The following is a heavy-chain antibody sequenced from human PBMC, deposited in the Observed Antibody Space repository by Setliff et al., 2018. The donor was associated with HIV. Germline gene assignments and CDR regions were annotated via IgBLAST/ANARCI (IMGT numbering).Heavy chain of an antibody. CDR2: IYYSGST. D-gene: IGHD3-22*01. CDR3: ANSPYYYDSSGYSQPY. CDR1: GGSISSSSYY. Sequence: SETLSLTCTVSGGSISSSSYYWGWIRQPPGKGLEWIGSIYYSGSTHYDPSLKSRVTISVDTSKNQFSLKLSSVTAADTAVYYCANSPYYYDSSGYSQPYWGQGTLVTVSS. V-gene: IGHV4-39*07. J-gene: IGHJ4*02.